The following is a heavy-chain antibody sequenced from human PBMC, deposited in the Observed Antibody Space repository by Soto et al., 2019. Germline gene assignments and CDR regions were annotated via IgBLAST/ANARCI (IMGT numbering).Heavy chain of an antibody. Sequence: TLSLTCTVSGGSISSYYWSWIRQPPGKALEWLARIDWDDDKYYSTSLKTRLTISKDTSKNQVVLTMTNMDPVDTATYYCARSVDTAMVKAYYYGMDVWGQGTTVTVSS. D-gene: IGHD5-18*01. J-gene: IGHJ6*02. CDR3: ARSVDTAMVKAYYYGMDV. CDR2: IDWDDDK. V-gene: IGHV2-70*11. CDR1: GGSISSYY.